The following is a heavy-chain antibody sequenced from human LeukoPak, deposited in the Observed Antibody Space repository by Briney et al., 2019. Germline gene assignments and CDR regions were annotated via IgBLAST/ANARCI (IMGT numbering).Heavy chain of an antibody. CDR1: GFTFSSYA. Sequence: GGSLRLSCAASGFTFSSYAMSWVRQAPGKGLKWVSTINDNGAGTYYADSVKGRSTISRDNSYNTVSLQMNSLRDEDTGVYYCAKVGIGSRDGYFDYWGQGTLVTVSS. D-gene: IGHD6-13*01. J-gene: IGHJ4*02. V-gene: IGHV3-23*01. CDR3: AKVGIGSRDGYFDY. CDR2: INDNGAGT.